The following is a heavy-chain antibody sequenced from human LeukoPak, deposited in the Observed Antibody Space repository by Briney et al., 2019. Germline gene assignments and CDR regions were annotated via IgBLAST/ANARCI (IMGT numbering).Heavy chain of an antibody. CDR3: ARGRSARFLGY. Sequence: SETLSLTCAVYGGSFSGYYWSWIRQPPGKGPEWIGEINHSGSTNYNPSLKSRVTISVDTSKNQFSLKLSSVTAADTAVYYCARGRSARFLGYWGQGTLVTVSS. CDR2: INHSGST. V-gene: IGHV4-34*01. CDR1: GGSFSGYY. J-gene: IGHJ4*02. D-gene: IGHD3-16*01.